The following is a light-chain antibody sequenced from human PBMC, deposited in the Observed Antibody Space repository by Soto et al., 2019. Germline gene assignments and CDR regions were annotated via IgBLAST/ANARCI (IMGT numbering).Light chain of an antibody. Sequence: IDLPQSTGTLSFSPGGRATLSRVASQSVSSSYSAWYQQKPGQAHRLLIYGASSRATGIPDRFSGSGSGTDFTLTISRLEPEDFAVYYCQQYGSSTWTCGQGTKGDIK. CDR3: QQYGSSTWT. J-gene: IGKJ1*01. CDR1: QSVSSSY. V-gene: IGKV3-20*01. CDR2: GAS.